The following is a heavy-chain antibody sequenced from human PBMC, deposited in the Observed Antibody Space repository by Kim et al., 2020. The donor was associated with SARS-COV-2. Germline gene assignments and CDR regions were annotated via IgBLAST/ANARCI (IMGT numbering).Heavy chain of an antibody. V-gene: IGHV3-30*03. J-gene: IGHJ4*02. CDR3: VTGVTSIVVATNMGFDY. CDR2: IPSDGSKK. D-gene: IGHD2-15*01. CDR1: EFPFSSYG. Sequence: GGSLRLSCVASEFPFSSYGMHWVRQGPDKGLEWVAAIPSDGSKKYYADSVKGRFTISRDDSKNTLYLQMNSLRAEDTAIYYCVTGVTSIVVATNMGFDYWGQGALVSVSS.